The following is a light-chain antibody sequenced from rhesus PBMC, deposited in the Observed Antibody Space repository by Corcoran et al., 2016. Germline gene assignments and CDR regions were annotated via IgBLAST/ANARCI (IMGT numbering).Light chain of an antibody. J-gene: IGKJ1*01. Sequence: DIQMTQSPSSLSASVGDTVTITCRASQGISSWLAWYQQKPGNAPKLLIYKASSLQSGVPSRFSGIGSGTDFTLTISSLQSEDFATYYCQQYSSRPRTFGQGTKVEIK. CDR1: QGISSW. V-gene: IGKV1-22*01. CDR2: KAS. CDR3: QQYSSRPRT.